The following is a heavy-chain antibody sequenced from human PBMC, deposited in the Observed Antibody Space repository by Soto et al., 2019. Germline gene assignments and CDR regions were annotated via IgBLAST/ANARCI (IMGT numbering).Heavy chain of an antibody. D-gene: IGHD5-12*01. V-gene: IGHV1-69*13. J-gene: IGHJ6*02. CDR3: ASPRGIVATAKNYYYYGMDV. CDR2: IIPIFGTA. Sequence: SVKVSCKASGGTFSSYAISWVRQAPGQGLEWMGGIIPIFGTANYAQKFQGRVTITADESTSTAYMELSSLRSEDTAVYYCASPRGIVATAKNYYYYGMDVWGQGTTVTVSS. CDR1: GGTFSSYA.